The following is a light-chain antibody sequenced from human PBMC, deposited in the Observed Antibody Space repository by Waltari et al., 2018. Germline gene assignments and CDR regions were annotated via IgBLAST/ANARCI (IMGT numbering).Light chain of an antibody. Sequence: QTVVTQEPSLTVSPGGAVTPTCASSAGAVTSGNYPTWIQQKPGQVPRSLIHSTTNRHSWTPARFSGSLLGGKAALTLSGVQPEDEAEYYCLLYDGSDQVFGGGTKLTVL. V-gene: IGLV7-43*01. CDR3: LLYDGSDQV. CDR2: STT. CDR1: AGAVTSGNY. J-gene: IGLJ3*02.